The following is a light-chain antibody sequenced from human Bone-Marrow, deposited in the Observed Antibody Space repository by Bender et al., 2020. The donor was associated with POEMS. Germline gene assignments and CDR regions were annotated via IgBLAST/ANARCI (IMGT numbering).Light chain of an antibody. J-gene: IGLJ1*01. V-gene: IGLV2-11*01. Sequence: QSALTQPRSVSGFPGQSVTISCTGTSSDVGRYNYVSWYQQHPGKAPKLIIYDVTTRPSWVPDRFSGSKSDNTASLTISGLLAEDEADYFCSSYADIYTFVFGSGTRVTVL. CDR3: SSYADIYTFV. CDR2: DVT. CDR1: SSDVGRYNY.